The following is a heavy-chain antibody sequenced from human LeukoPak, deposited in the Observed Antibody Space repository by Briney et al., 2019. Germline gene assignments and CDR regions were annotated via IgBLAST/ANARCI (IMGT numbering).Heavy chain of an antibody. D-gene: IGHD3-3*01. CDR3: ARGITITIFGVVPDYFDY. V-gene: IGHV4-59*01. Sequence: SETLSLTCTVSGGSISSYYRSWIRQPPGKGLEWIGYIYYSGSTNYNPSLKSRVTISVDTSKNQFTLKLSSVTAADTAVYYCARGITITIFGVVPDYFDYWGQGTLVTVSS. CDR2: IYYSGST. CDR1: GGSISSYY. J-gene: IGHJ4*02.